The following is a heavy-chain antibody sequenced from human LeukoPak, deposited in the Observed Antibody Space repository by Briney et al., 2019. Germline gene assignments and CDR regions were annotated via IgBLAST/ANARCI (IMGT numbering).Heavy chain of an antibody. CDR3: ATSRGSWPDYFDY. CDR1: GFTFNKYA. CDR2: ISTSGSTI. V-gene: IGHV3-48*03. Sequence: PGGSLRLSCAASGFTFNKYAMNWVRQAPGKGLDWVSYISTSGSTIYYADSVKGRFTISRDNAKNSLYLQMNSLRAEDTAVYYCATSRGSWPDYFDYWGQGTLVTVSS. D-gene: IGHD6-13*01. J-gene: IGHJ4*02.